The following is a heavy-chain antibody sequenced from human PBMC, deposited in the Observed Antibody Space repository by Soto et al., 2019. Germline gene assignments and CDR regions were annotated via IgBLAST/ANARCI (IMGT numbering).Heavy chain of an antibody. CDR1: GFTFTKYW. CDR2: INSDGSST. CDR3: AREVFDYGDYDLDY. V-gene: IGHV3-74*01. Sequence: LRLSCAASGFTFTKYWMHWVRQAPGKGLVWVSRINSDGSSTIYADSVKGRFTISRDNAKNTLYLQMNSLRAEDTAVYYCAREVFDYGDYDLDYWGQGTQVTVSS. D-gene: IGHD4-17*01. J-gene: IGHJ4*02.